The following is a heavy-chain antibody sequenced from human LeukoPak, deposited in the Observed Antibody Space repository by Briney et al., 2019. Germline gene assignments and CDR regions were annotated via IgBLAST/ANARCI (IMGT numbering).Heavy chain of an antibody. CDR2: ISSSGSTI. Sequence: PGGSLRLSCAASGFTFSDYYMSWIRQAPGKGLEWVSYISSSGSTIYYADSVKGRFTISRDNAKNSLYLQMNSLRAEDTAVYYCAGDLGSSWYRYYFDYWGQGTLVTVSS. D-gene: IGHD6-13*01. CDR1: GFTFSDYY. V-gene: IGHV3-11*01. CDR3: AGDLGSSWYRYYFDY. J-gene: IGHJ4*02.